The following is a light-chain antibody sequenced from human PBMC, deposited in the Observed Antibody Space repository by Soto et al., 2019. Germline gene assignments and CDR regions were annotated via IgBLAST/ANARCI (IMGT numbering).Light chain of an antibody. Sequence: QSVLAQPPSVSGAPGQRVTISCTGSSSNIGAGFDVHWYLQLPGTTPKLLIYDNRNRPSGVPDRFSGSKSGTSASLAITGLQAEDEADYYCQSYDSRLSGFVFGTGTKVTVL. V-gene: IGLV1-40*01. CDR3: QSYDSRLSGFV. CDR1: SSNIGAGFD. CDR2: DNR. J-gene: IGLJ1*01.